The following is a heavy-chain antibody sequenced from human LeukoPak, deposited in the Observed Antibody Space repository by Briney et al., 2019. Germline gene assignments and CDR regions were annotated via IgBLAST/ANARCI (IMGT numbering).Heavy chain of an antibody. J-gene: IGHJ4*02. D-gene: IGHD2-2*01. V-gene: IGHV1-69*13. CDR3: AILGYCSSTSCSIDFIDY. CDR1: GGTFSSYA. Sequence: SVKVSCKASGGTFSSYAISWVRQAPGQGLEWMGGIIPIFGTANYAQKFQGRVTITADESTSTAYMELSSLRSEDTAVYYCAILGYCSSTSCSIDFIDYRGQGTLVTVSS. CDR2: IIPIFGTA.